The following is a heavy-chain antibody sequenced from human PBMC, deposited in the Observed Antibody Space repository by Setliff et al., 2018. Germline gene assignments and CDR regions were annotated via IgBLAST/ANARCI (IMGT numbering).Heavy chain of an antibody. CDR2: ISYSGNT. CDR1: GASMRSGTFY. Sequence: SETLSLTCTVSGASMRSGTFYWSWLRLHPGKGLEWIGYISYSGNTYYNPSFEGRLALSVDASMNQFSLRLSSVTAADSAIYYCARDRSALVRGVVHHNYFDPWGQGNKVTVSS. J-gene: IGHJ5*02. V-gene: IGHV4-31*03. CDR3: ARDRSALVRGVVHHNYFDP. D-gene: IGHD3-10*01.